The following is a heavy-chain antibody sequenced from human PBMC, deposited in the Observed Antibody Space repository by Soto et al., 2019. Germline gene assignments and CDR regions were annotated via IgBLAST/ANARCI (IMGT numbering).Heavy chain of an antibody. J-gene: IGHJ4*02. V-gene: IGHV4-4*02. CDR2: FYYSGST. D-gene: IGHD6-25*01. CDR1: GGSLSSSSW. CDR3: VHHGGDPYYHDI. Sequence: PSETLSLTCAVSGGSLSSSSWWSWVRQPPGKALGWLGEFYYSGSTKYNPSLNSRVTISADQSKNDFSLRLSSVTAADTAVYYCVHHGGDPYYHDIWGQGMLVTVSS.